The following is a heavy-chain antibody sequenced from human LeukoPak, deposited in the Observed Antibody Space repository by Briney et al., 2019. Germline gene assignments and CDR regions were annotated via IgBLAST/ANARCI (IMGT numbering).Heavy chain of an antibody. D-gene: IGHD3-3*01. CDR3: ARDERLLSFLK. J-gene: IGHJ4*02. CDR2: ITGSGGST. V-gene: IGHV3-23*01. CDR1: GFTVSDYY. Sequence: GGSLRLSCAASGFTVSDYYMSWVRQAPGKGLEWVSGITGSGGSTYYADSVKGRFTISRDNSKNTLYLQMNSLRAEDTAIYYCARDERLLSFLKWGQGTLVTVSS.